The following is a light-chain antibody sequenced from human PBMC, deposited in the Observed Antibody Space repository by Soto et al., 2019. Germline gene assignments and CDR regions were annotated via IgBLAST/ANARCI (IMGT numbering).Light chain of an antibody. Sequence: EMVLTPAPGTLSLSAGARLTLSASPSQSVSSSYLAWYQQKPGQAPRHLIYGASSRATGIPDRFSGSGSGTDFTLTISRLEPEDFAVYYCQQYGSSLTWTFGQGTKVDIK. CDR3: QQYGSSLTWT. J-gene: IGKJ1*01. CDR2: GAS. V-gene: IGKV3-20*01. CDR1: QSVSSSY.